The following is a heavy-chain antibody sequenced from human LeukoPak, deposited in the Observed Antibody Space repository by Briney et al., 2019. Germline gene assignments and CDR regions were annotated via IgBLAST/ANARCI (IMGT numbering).Heavy chain of an antibody. V-gene: IGHV4-59*08. Sequence: KASETLSLTCTVSGGSIRSYYWSWIRQPPGKGLEWIGYIYYSGSTNYNPSLKSRVTISVDTSKNQFSLKLSSVTAADTAVYYCAGVTAVANLGWFDPWGQGTLVTVSS. D-gene: IGHD6-19*01. CDR1: GGSIRSYY. CDR2: IYYSGST. J-gene: IGHJ5*02. CDR3: AGVTAVANLGWFDP.